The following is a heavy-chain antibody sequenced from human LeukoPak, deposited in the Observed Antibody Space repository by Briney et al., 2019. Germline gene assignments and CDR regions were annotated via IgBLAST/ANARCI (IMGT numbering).Heavy chain of an antibody. Sequence: GGSLRLSCAASGFTFSSYGMHWVRQAPGKGLVWVSRINTDGSSTSYADSVKGRFTISRDNAKNTLYLQMNSLRAEDTAVYYCAREDGSGSYHDYWGQGTLVTVSS. J-gene: IGHJ4*02. CDR1: GFTFSSYG. CDR3: AREDGSGSYHDY. D-gene: IGHD3-10*01. CDR2: INTDGSST. V-gene: IGHV3-74*01.